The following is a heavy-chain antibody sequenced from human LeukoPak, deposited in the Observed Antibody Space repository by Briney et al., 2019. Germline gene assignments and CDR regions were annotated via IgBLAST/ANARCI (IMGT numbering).Heavy chain of an antibody. CDR3: ATVRGGNTRDFDY. J-gene: IGHJ4*02. D-gene: IGHD4-23*01. CDR1: GFTFSSYT. CDR2: MSSSSSYI. V-gene: IGHV3-21*01. Sequence: GGSLRLSCAASGFTFSSYTMNWVRQAPGKGLEWVSSMSSSSSYIYYADSVKGRFTISRDNAKNSPYLQMNSLRAEDTAVYYCATVRGGNTRDFDYWGQGTLVTVSP.